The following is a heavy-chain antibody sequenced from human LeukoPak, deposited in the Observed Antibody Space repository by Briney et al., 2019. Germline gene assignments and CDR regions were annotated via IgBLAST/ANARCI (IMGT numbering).Heavy chain of an antibody. Sequence: GGSLRLSCAASGFTFSSYAMTWVRQAPGKGLEWVSSITISGGGTYYADSVKGRFTISRDRSENTLYLQMNSLRVEDTAVYYCARVGYYSSGPFSYFDYWGQGTLVTVSS. D-gene: IGHD3-10*01. CDR2: ITISGGGT. J-gene: IGHJ4*02. V-gene: IGHV3-23*01. CDR1: GFTFSSYA. CDR3: ARVGYYSSGPFSYFDY.